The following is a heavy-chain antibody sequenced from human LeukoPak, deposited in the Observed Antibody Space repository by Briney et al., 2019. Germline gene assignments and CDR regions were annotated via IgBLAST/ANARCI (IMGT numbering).Heavy chain of an antibody. D-gene: IGHD6-6*01. CDR2: ISSSSSYI. J-gene: IGHJ4*02. Sequence: GGSLRLSCAASGFTFSSYSMNWVRQAPGKGLEWVSSISSSSSYIYYADSVKGRFTISRDNAKNSLYLQMNSLRAEDTAVYYCARFPPTEYSSSDWGQGTLVTVSS. CDR3: ARFPPTEYSSSD. CDR1: GFTFSSYS. V-gene: IGHV3-21*01.